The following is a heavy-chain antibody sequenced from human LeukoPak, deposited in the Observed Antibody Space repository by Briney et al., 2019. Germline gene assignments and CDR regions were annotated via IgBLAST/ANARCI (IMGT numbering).Heavy chain of an antibody. CDR2: IYSGGSA. D-gene: IGHD5-18*01. J-gene: IGHJ5*02. CDR1: GFAVSSIY. CDR3: ARETVDTAMVGWFDP. V-gene: IGHV3-53*01. Sequence: GGSLRLSCAASGFAVSSIYMSWVRQAPGKGLEWVSVIYSGGSAYYADSVKGRFTISRDNSKNTLHLQMNSLRAEDTAVYYCARETVDTAMVGWFDPWGQGTLVTVSS.